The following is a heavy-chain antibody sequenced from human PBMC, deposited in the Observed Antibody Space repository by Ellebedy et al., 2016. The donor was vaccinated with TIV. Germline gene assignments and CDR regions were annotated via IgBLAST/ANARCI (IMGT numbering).Heavy chain of an antibody. CDR2: IIGSDGST. D-gene: IGHD1-14*01. CDR3: AKVKHHANDAFDI. V-gene: IGHV3-23*01. J-gene: IGHJ3*02. Sequence: GGSLRLXXAASGFAFSTYDMSWVRQAPGKGLEWVSVIIGSDGSTHYADSVKGRFIISRDKSKNTLFLQLNSLRAEDTAVYYCAKVKHHANDAFDIWGQGTMVTVSS. CDR1: GFAFSTYD.